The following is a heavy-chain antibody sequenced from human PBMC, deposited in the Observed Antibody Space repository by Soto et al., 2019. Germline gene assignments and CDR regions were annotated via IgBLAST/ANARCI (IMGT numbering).Heavy chain of an antibody. J-gene: IGHJ4*02. V-gene: IGHV3-73*01. Sequence: EVQLVESGGGLVQPGGSLKLSCAASGFIFSGSAGHWVRQASGKGLEWVGRILSKAGNYATAYTAPMKGRFTISRDDSENTAFLQMNSLKTEDTAVYYCIRGGSPYYYDYWGQGTLVAVSS. CDR1: GFIFSGSA. CDR3: IRGGSPYYYDY. CDR2: ILSKAGNYAT.